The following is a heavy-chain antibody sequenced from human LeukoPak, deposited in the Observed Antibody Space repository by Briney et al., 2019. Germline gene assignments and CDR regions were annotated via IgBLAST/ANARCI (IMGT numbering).Heavy chain of an antibody. Sequence: SETLSLTCTVSGGSISSGGYYWSWIRQHPGKGLEWIGYIYYSGSTYYNPSLKSRVTISVDTSKNQFSLKLSSVTAADTAVYYCARAPGYCSGGSCYTGAYYYYGMDVWGQGTTVTVSS. V-gene: IGHV4-31*03. CDR1: GGSISSGGYY. D-gene: IGHD2-15*01. J-gene: IGHJ6*02. CDR3: ARAPGYCSGGSCYTGAYYYYGMDV. CDR2: IYYSGST.